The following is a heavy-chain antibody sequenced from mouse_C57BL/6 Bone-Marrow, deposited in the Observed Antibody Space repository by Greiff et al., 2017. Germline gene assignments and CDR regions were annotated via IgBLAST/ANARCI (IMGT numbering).Heavy chain of an antibody. V-gene: IGHV1-26*01. CDR2: INPNNGGT. J-gene: IGHJ1*03. CDR1: GYTFTDYY. CDR3: ARYSFFDYGSSYWYFDV. D-gene: IGHD1-1*01. Sequence: VQLQQSGPELVKPGASVKISCKASGYTFTDYYMNWVKQSHGKSLEWIGDINPNNGGTSYNQKFKGKATLTVDKSSSTAYMELRSLTSEDSAVYYCARYSFFDYGSSYWYFDVWGTGTTVTVSS.